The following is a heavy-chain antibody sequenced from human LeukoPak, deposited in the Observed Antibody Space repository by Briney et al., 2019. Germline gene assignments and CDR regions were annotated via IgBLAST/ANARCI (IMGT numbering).Heavy chain of an antibody. CDR1: GFTFSSYG. CDR2: ISYDGSNK. D-gene: IGHD6-13*01. J-gene: IGHJ4*02. CDR3: AKDEGPPGWMIAAAGTGADY. V-gene: IGHV3-30*18. Sequence: PGRSLRLSCAASGFTFSSYGMHWVRQAPGKGLGWVAVISYDGSNKYYADSVKGRFTISRDNSKNTLYLQMNSLRAEDTAVYYCAKDEGPPGWMIAAAGTGADYWGQGTLVTVSS.